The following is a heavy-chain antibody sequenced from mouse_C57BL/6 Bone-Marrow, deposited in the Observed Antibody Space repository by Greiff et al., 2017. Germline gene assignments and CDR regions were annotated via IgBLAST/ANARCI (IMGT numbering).Heavy chain of an antibody. CDR2: ISSGGGYT. CDR3: ARPDGYQFAY. J-gene: IGHJ3*01. Sequence: EVKLVESGGDLVKPGGSLKLSCAASGFTFSSYGMSWVRQTPDKRLEWVATISSGGGYTYYPDSVKGRFTISRDNAKNTLYLQMSSLKSEDTAMYYCARPDGYQFAYWGQGTLVTVSA. V-gene: IGHV5-6*02. D-gene: IGHD2-3*01. CDR1: GFTFSSYG.